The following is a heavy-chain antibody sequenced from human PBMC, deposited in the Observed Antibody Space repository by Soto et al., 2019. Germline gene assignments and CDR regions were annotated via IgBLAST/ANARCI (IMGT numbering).Heavy chain of an antibody. J-gene: IGHJ4*02. CDR3: TRGLGDSAS. CDR1: GDNFNNYA. D-gene: IGHD7-27*01. Sequence: QVQLVQSGTEVKKPGSSVKVSCQASGDNFNNYAINWVRQAPGQGLEWMGGLVPIFLTANYAQKFQGRVTITADRSTSTAYMELSSLISEETAVYYCTRGLGDSASWGQGTLVTVSS. CDR2: LVPIFLTA. V-gene: IGHV1-69*06.